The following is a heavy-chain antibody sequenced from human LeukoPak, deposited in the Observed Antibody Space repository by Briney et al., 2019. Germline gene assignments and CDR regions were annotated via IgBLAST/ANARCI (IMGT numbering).Heavy chain of an antibody. CDR1: GFTFSSYG. CDR2: ISYDGSSK. D-gene: IGHD3-3*01. V-gene: IGHV3-30*18. Sequence: GGSLRLSCAASGFTFSSYGMHWVRQAPGKGLEWVAVISYDGSSKYYADSVKGRFTISRDNSKNTLYLQMNSLRAEDTAVYYCAKLEEFDYWGQGTLVTVSS. CDR3: AKLEEFDY. J-gene: IGHJ4*02.